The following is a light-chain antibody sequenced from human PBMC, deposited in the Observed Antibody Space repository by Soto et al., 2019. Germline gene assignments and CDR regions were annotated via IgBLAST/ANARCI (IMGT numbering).Light chain of an antibody. Sequence: QSALTQPASVSGSPGQSITISCTGTTSDVGDYNSVSWYQQHPDKAPNLMIYEVSNRPSGVSNRFSGSKSGNTASLTISGLQAEDEADYYCSSHTSSSTLVFGGGTKLTVL. CDR1: TSDVGDYNS. CDR3: SSHTSSSTLV. V-gene: IGLV2-14*01. CDR2: EVS. J-gene: IGLJ2*01.